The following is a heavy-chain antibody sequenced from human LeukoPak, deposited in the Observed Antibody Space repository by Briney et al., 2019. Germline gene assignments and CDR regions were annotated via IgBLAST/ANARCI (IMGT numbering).Heavy chain of an antibody. J-gene: IGHJ3*02. Sequence: PGRSLRLSCAAPGFTFSSYGMHWVRQAPGKGLKWVALIWYDGSKKFYTDSVKGRFTISRDNSKNTLYLQVNSLRAEDTAVYYCARDEAVMTTVLSDAFDIWGQGTMVTVSS. V-gene: IGHV3-33*01. D-gene: IGHD4-17*01. CDR2: IWYDGSKK. CDR3: ARDEAVMTTVLSDAFDI. CDR1: GFTFSSYG.